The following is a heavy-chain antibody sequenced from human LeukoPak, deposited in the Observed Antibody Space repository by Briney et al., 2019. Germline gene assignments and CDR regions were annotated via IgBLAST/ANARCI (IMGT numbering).Heavy chain of an antibody. J-gene: IGHJ4*02. D-gene: IGHD3-10*01. CDR2: ISSSGSTI. Sequence: GGSLRLSCAASGFTFSSYEMNWVRQAPGKGLEWVSYISSSGSTIYYADSVKGRFTISRDNSKNTLYLQMNSLRADDTAVYYCAKDFEGSRSYHCPFDYWGQGSLVTVSS. V-gene: IGHV3-48*03. CDR1: GFTFSSYE. CDR3: AKDFEGSRSYHCPFDY.